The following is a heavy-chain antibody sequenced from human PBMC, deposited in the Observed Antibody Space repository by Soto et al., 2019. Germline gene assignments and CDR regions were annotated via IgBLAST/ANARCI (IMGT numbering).Heavy chain of an antibody. D-gene: IGHD4-17*01. CDR2: VSYDGNTK. Sequence: GGSLRLSCAASGFSFNDHAMHWVRQAPGKGLEWVAVVSYDGNTKQYADSVKGRFTISRDTSSNTSYLQMNSLTTEDTAVYYCARDRPYGDPNWFDPWGQGTLVTVS. V-gene: IGHV3-30-3*01. J-gene: IGHJ5*02. CDR3: ARDRPYGDPNWFDP. CDR1: GFSFNDHA.